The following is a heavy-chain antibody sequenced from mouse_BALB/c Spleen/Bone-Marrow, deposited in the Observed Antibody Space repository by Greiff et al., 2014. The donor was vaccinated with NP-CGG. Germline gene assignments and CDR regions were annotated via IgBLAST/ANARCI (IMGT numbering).Heavy chain of an antibody. CDR2: INPSTTYS. V-gene: IGHV1-7*01. CDR3: ALYYRYDYFDY. D-gene: IGHD2-14*01. J-gene: IGHJ2*01. Sequence: VQLKESGAELAKPGASVKMSCKASGYTFTSYWMHWVKQRPGQGLEWIGYINPSTTYSAYNQKFKDKATLTADKSSSTAYTQLSSLTSEDSAVYYCALYYRYDYFDYWGQGTTLTVSS. CDR1: GYTFTSYW.